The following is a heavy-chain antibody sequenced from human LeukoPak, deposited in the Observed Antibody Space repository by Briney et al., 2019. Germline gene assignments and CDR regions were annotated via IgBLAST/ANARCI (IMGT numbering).Heavy chain of an antibody. CDR3: ARSAPYYYDSSGYYLFGNGYYFDY. J-gene: IGHJ4*02. CDR2: IYYSGST. V-gene: IGHV4-59*01. CDR1: GGSISSYY. Sequence: SETLSLTCTVSGGSISSYYWSWIRQPPGKGLEWIGYIYYSGSTNYNPSLKSRVTISVDTSKNQFSLKLSSVTAAGTAVYYCARSAPYYYDSSGYYLFGNGYYFDYWGQGTLVTVSS. D-gene: IGHD3-22*01.